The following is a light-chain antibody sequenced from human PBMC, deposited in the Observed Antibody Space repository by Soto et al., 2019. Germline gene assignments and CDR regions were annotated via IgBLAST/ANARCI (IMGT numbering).Light chain of an antibody. Sequence: DIQMTQSPSTLSASVGDRVTITCRASQSISSWLAWYQQKPGKAPKLLTYDASSLESGVPSRFSGSGSGTEFTLTISSLQPDDFATYYCQQYNSYPFTFGKGTKVDIK. CDR1: QSISSW. J-gene: IGKJ2*01. V-gene: IGKV1-5*01. CDR3: QQYNSYPFT. CDR2: DAS.